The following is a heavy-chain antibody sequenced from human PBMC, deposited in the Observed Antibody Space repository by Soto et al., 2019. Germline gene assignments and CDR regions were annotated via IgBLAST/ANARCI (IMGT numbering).Heavy chain of an antibody. CDR2: ISGSGGST. CDR3: ASEGAARPVVGYTWFDP. J-gene: IGHJ5*02. V-gene: IGHV3-23*01. CDR1: GFTFSSYA. D-gene: IGHD6-6*01. Sequence: EVQLLESGGGLVQPGGSLRLSCAASGFTFSSYAMSWVRQAPGKGLEWASAISGSGGSTYYADSVKGRFTISRDNTKNTMYLQMNSLRAEDTAVYYCASEGAARPVVGYTWFDPWGQGTLVTVSS.